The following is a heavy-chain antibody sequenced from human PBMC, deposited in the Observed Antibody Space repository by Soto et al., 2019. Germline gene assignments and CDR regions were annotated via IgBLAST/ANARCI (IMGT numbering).Heavy chain of an antibody. CDR2: ISAYNGNT. Sequence: ASVKVSCKASGYTFTSYGISWVRQAPGQGLEWMGWISAYNGNTNYAQKLQGRVTMTTDTSTSTAYMELRSLRSDDTAVYYCARTDLTYYDFLSGYINLFDPWGQGTLVTVSS. V-gene: IGHV1-18*01. D-gene: IGHD3-3*01. CDR3: ARTDLTYYDFLSGYINLFDP. J-gene: IGHJ5*02. CDR1: GYTFTSYG.